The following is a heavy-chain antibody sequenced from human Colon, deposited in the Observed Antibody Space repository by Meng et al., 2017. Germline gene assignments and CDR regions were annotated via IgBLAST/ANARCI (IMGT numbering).Heavy chain of an antibody. Sequence: QETAPALVKPSGTLSLSCASSVGSTSGTNWWSWIRQPPGRGLECICETSQSGSSNYNPSLKSRVTMSLDKSKNHFFLNLSSVSAADTAVYYCAREDGSIGFTPAGQWGQGTLVTVSS. D-gene: IGHD1-26*01. CDR1: VGSTSGTNW. CDR2: TSQSGSS. CDR3: AREDGSIGFTPAGQ. V-gene: IGHV4-4*02. J-gene: IGHJ1*01.